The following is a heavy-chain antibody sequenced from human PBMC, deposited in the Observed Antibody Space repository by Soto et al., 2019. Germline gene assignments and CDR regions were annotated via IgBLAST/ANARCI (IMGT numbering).Heavy chain of an antibody. CDR3: AREGYSSSPFDY. Sequence: SETLSLTCTVSCGSISSYYWSWIRQPAGKGLEWIGRIYTSGSTNYNPSLKSRVTMSVDTSKNQFSLKLSSVTAADTAVYYCAREGYSSSPFDYWGQGTLVTSPQ. CDR1: CGSISSYY. J-gene: IGHJ4*02. D-gene: IGHD6-6*01. CDR2: IYTSGST. V-gene: IGHV4-4*07.